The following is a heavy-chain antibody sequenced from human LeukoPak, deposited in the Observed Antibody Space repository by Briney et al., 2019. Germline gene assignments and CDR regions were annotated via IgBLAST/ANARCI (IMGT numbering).Heavy chain of an antibody. J-gene: IGHJ4*02. CDR2: ISKDGSNK. CDR1: GFTFSSYT. D-gene: IGHD5-12*01. Sequence: GGSLRLSCAASGFTFSSYTMHWVRQAPGKGLEWVAVISKDGSNKSYADSVKGRFTISRDNSKNTLYLQMNSLRAEDTAVYYCARRGGYDPYYFDYWGQGTLVTVSS. CDR3: ARRGGYDPYYFDY. V-gene: IGHV3-30*01.